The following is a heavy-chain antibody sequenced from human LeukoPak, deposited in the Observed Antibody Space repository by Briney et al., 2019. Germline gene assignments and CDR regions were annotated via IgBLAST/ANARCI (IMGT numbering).Heavy chain of an antibody. CDR3: ARSNQADDY. V-gene: IGHV3-74*01. CDR2: INPGGSSI. D-gene: IGHD1-14*01. Sequence: PGRSLRLSCAASGFTFSGYRMHWVRQVPGKGLVWVARINPGGSSITYADSVKGRFTIARDNAKNTLYLQMDSLRAEDTGVYYCARSNQADDYWGQGTLVTVSS. CDR1: GFTFSGYR. J-gene: IGHJ4*02.